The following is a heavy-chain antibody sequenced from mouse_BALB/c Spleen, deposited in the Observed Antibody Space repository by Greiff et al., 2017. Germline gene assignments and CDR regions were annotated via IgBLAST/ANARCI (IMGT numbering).Heavy chain of an antibody. D-gene: IGHD3-3*01. CDR2: INPSNGRT. V-gene: IGHV1S81*02. Sequence: QVQLQPPGAELVKPGASVKLSCKASGYTFTSYRMHWVKQRPGQGLEWIGEINPSNGRTNYNEKFKSKATLTVDKSSSTAYMQLSSLTSEDSAVYYCARGGRFAYWGQGTLVTVSA. CDR3: ARGGRFAY. J-gene: IGHJ3*01. CDR1: GYTFTSYR.